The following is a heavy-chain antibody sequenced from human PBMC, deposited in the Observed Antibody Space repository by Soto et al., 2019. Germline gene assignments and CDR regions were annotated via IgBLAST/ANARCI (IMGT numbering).Heavy chain of an antibody. D-gene: IGHD4-4*01. CDR1: GFTFSSYG. Sequence: PGGSLRLSCAASGFTFSSYGMHWVRQAPGKGLEWVAVISYDGSNKYYADSVKGRFTISRDNSKNTLYLQMNSLRAEDTAVYYCAKDQVGDYSSDKYYYYYGMDVWGQGTTVTVSS. CDR3: AKDQVGDYSSDKYYYYYGMDV. V-gene: IGHV3-30*18. J-gene: IGHJ6*02. CDR2: ISYDGSNK.